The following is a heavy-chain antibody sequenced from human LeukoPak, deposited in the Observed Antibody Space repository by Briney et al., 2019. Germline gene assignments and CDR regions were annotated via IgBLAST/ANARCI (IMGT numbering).Heavy chain of an antibody. V-gene: IGHV1-69*06. J-gene: IGHJ6*03. CDR1: GGTFSSYA. Sequence: ASVKVSCKASGGTFSSYAISWVRQAPGQGLKWMGGIIPIFGTANYAQKFQGRVTITADKSTSTAYMELSSLRSEDTAVYYCARHSTAGTTGNYYYYYMDVWGKGTTVTVSS. CDR2: IIPIFGTA. D-gene: IGHD1-1*01. CDR3: ARHSTAGTTGNYYYYYMDV.